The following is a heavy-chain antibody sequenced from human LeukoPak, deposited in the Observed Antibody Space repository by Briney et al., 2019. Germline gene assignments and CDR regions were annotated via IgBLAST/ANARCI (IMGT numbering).Heavy chain of an antibody. CDR2: IYYSGST. J-gene: IGHJ4*02. CDR1: GGSISRGGYY. V-gene: IGHV4-31*03. Sequence: TLSLTCTVSGGSISRGGYYWSWIRQHPGKGLEWIGYIYYSGSTYYNPSLKSRVTISVDTSKNQFSLKLSSVTAADTAVYYCAREILAGPFDYWGQGTLVTVSS. CDR3: AREILAGPFDY.